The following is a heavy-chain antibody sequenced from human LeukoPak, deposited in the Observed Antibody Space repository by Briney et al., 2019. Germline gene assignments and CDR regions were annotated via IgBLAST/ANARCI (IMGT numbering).Heavy chain of an antibody. CDR2: ISYSGSP. D-gene: IGHD3-10*01. CDR1: GASISSSTYY. Sequence: SETLSLTCTVSGASISSSTYYWGWIRQPPGKGLEWIGYISYSGSPNYNPSLKSRVTISVETSKNQFSLKLSSVTAADTAVYYCARVRVRGVIITRYYFDYWGQGTLVTVSS. CDR3: ARVRVRGVIITRYYFDY. V-gene: IGHV4-61*05. J-gene: IGHJ4*02.